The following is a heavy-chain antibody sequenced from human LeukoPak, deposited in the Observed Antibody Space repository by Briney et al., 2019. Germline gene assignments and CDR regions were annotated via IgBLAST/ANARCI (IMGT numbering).Heavy chain of an antibody. CDR2: ISGSGGST. CDR1: GFTFSSYA. J-gene: IGHJ4*02. Sequence: GGSLRLSCAASGFTFSSYAMSWVRQAPGKGLEWVSAISGSGGSTYYADSVKGRFTISRDNSKNTLYLQINSLRAEDTALYYFAKEPRQGIFDYWGQGTLVTVSS. V-gene: IGHV3-23*01. CDR3: AKEPRQGIFDY.